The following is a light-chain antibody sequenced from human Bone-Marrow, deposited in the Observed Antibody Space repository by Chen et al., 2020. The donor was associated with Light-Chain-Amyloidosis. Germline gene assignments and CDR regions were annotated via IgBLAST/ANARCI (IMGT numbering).Light chain of an antibody. J-gene: IGLJ1*01. CDR2: AVS. Sequence: QSALTQPASVSGSPGQSITIPCTGASGAVGTYNYVSWYQQHPGKAPKVMIYAVSNRPSGVSNRFSGSKSANTSSLTISGLQAEDEADYYCSSFTSSSSYVFGPGTKVTVL. CDR1: SGAVGTYNY. CDR3: SSFTSSSSYV. V-gene: IGLV2-14*01.